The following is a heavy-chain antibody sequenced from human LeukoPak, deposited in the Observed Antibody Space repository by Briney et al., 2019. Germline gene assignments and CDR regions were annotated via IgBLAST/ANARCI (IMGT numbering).Heavy chain of an antibody. Sequence: GGSLRLACAACGLTFSSYGMHWVGRAPGKGLEWVAVIWYDGSNKYYADSVKGRFTISRDNSKNTLYLQMDSLRAEDTAVYYCARDPGVRWLVGFDYWRQGTLLTVSS. J-gene: IGHJ4*02. V-gene: IGHV3-33*01. CDR3: ARDPGVRWLVGFDY. D-gene: IGHD6-19*01. CDR1: GLTFSSYG. CDR2: IWYDGSNK.